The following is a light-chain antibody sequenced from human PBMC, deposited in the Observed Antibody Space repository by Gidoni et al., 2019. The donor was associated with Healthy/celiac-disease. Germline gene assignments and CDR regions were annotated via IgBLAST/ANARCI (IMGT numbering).Light chain of an antibody. Sequence: DIQMTQSPSSLSPSVGDRVTITCRASQSISSYLNWYQQKPGKAPKLLIYAASSLQSGVPSRFSGSGSGTDFTLTISSLQPEDFATYYCQQSYSTLSFGQXTKLEIK. J-gene: IGKJ2*03. V-gene: IGKV1-39*01. CDR2: AAS. CDR3: QQSYSTLS. CDR1: QSISSY.